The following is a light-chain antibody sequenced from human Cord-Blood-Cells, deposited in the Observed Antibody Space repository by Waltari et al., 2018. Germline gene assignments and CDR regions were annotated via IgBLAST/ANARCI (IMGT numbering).Light chain of an antibody. CDR2: DAS. CDR1: QSISSW. CDR3: QQYNSYWT. V-gene: IGKV1-5*01. Sequence: DIQITQSPSTLSASVGDRVTITCRASQSISSWLAWYQQKPGNAPKRLLYDASSVESGVTSRFSGSGSGIEFTLTISSLQPDDFATYYCQQYNSYWTFGQGTKVEIK. J-gene: IGKJ1*01.